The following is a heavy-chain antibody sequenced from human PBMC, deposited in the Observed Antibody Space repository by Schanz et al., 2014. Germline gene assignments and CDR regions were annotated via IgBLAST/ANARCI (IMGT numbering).Heavy chain of an antibody. J-gene: IGHJ4*02. Sequence: QVQLVQSGAEVKKPGASVKVSCKASGYTFVSYSMHWVRQAPGQGLEWLGWMNPNSGNPGFAQKFRGRVTMTRNTSMSTAYIELHILTSEDTAVYFCARPFLGYYGDLAYWGQGTLLTVSS. CDR1: GYTFVSYS. CDR3: ARPFLGYYGDLAY. V-gene: IGHV1-8*02. CDR2: MNPNSGNP. D-gene: IGHD4-17*01.